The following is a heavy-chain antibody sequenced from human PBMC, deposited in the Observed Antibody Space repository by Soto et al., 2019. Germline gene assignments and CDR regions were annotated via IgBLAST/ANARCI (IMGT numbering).Heavy chain of an antibody. CDR3: ARDEIVVPFYYYYGMDV. J-gene: IGHJ6*02. Sequence: PSQTLSLTCAISGDSVSSNSAAWNWIRQSPSRGLEWLGRTYYRSKWYNDYAVSVKSRITINPDTSKNQFSLQLSSVTPEDTAVYYCARDEIVVPFYYYYGMDVWGQGTTVTVSS. V-gene: IGHV6-1*01. D-gene: IGHD1-26*01. CDR2: TYYRSKWYN. CDR1: GDSVSSNSAA.